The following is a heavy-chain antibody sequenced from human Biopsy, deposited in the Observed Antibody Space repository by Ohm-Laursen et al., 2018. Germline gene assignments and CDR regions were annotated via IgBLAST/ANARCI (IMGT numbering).Heavy chain of an antibody. CDR2: NIPILGTG. D-gene: IGHD3-9*01. Sequence: ASVKVSCKAPGGTFSNYGVNWVRQAPGQGLEWLGGNIPILGTGNYAQKFQDRVTVAADTSTSTATVELRSLRSDDTAVYYCATKLTGYFHHWGQGILVIVSS. CDR3: ATKLTGYFHH. J-gene: IGHJ1*01. V-gene: IGHV1-69*06. CDR1: GGTFSNYG.